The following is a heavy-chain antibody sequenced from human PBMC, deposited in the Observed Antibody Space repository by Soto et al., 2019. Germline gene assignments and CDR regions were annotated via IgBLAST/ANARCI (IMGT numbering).Heavy chain of an antibody. V-gene: IGHV4-34*01. Sequence: SETLSLTCAVYGGSFSGYYWTWIRQPPGTGLEWIGEINHSGSTNYNPSLKSRVTISVDTSKNQFSLKLSSVTAADTAVYYCARDPGSGSYYGWFDPWGQGTLVTVSS. CDR3: ARDPGSGSYYGWFDP. CDR2: INHSGST. J-gene: IGHJ5*02. CDR1: GGSFSGYY. D-gene: IGHD3-10*01.